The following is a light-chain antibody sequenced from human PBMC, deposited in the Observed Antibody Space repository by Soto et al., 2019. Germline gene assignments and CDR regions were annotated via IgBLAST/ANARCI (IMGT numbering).Light chain of an antibody. Sequence: EIVLTQSPATLSLSPGERATLSCRASQSVGSFFAWYQQKPGQAPRLLIFDTAIRATSIPATFSGSGSGTDFAFTVSILEPDDVAVYVYQWRKSGTPPTTFGQGTKLEIK. J-gene: IGKJ5*01. V-gene: IGKV3-11*01. CDR3: QWRKSGTPPTT. CDR2: DTA. CDR1: QSVGSF.